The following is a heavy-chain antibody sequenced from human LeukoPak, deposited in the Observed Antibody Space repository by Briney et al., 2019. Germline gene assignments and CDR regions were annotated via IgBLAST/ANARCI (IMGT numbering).Heavy chain of an antibody. CDR2: IDGSGGTT. CDR3: ARDDHYDSSGYYYGPFDY. CDR1: GFTFTRNA. Sequence: GGSLRLSCAASGFTFTRNAMAWVRQAPGKGLEWVSAIDGSGGTTFYADSVKGRFTISRDNAKNTLYLQMNSLRAEDTAVYYCARDDHYDSSGYYYGPFDYWGQGTLVTVSS. J-gene: IGHJ4*02. D-gene: IGHD3-22*01. V-gene: IGHV3-23*01.